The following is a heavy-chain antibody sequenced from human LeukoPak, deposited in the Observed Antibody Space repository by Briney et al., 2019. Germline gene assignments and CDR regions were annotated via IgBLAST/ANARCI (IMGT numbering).Heavy chain of an antibody. V-gene: IGHV3-33*01. Sequence: GGSLRLSCAASGFTFSSYGMHWVRQAPGKGLEWVAVIWYDGSNKYYADSVKGRFTISRDNSKNTLYLQMNSLRAEDTAVYYCARAAMAQFDPWGREPWSPSPQ. CDR2: IWYDGSNK. D-gene: IGHD5-18*01. CDR3: ARAAMAQFDP. CDR1: GFTFSSYG. J-gene: IGHJ5*02.